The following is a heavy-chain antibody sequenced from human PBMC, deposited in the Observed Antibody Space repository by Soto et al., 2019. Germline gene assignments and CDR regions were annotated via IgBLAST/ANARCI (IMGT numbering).Heavy chain of an antibody. CDR2: IYYSGST. D-gene: IGHD6-13*01. Sequence: SETLSLTCTVSGGSIISYYWSWIRQPPGKGLEWIGYIYYSGSTNYNPSLKSRVTISVDTSKNQFSLKLSSVTAADTAVYYCARAAAAAPALGYYYGMDVWGQGTTVTVSS. J-gene: IGHJ6*02. V-gene: IGHV4-59*01. CDR3: ARAAAAAPALGYYYGMDV. CDR1: GGSIISYY.